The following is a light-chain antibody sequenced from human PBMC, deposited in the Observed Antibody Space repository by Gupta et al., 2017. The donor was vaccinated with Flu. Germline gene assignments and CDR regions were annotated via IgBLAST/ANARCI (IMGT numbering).Light chain of an antibody. V-gene: IGLV3-1*01. CDR1: EWGSRY. CDR3: QAWDTSTRV. CDR2: QDN. Sequence: SYEPIQPPSVSVSPGQTASITCSGDEWGSRYASWYQQKPGQSPVLVIYQDNQRPSGIPERFSGSNSGTTATLTISGTQAMDEADYFCQAWDTSTRVFGTGTKVTVL. J-gene: IGLJ1*01.